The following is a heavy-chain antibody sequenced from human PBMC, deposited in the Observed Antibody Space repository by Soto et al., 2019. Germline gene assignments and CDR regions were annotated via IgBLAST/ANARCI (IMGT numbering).Heavy chain of an antibody. Sequence: SQTLSLTCAISGDSVSSNSAAWNWIRQSPSRGLEWLGRTYYRSKWYNDYAVSVKSRITINPDTSKNQFSLQLNSVTPEDTAVYYCARDFTYYDFWSCYYRAYYYGMDVWGQGTTVTVSS. CDR3: ARDFTYYDFWSCYYRAYYYGMDV. CDR1: GDSVSSNSAA. V-gene: IGHV6-1*01. CDR2: TYYRSKWYN. D-gene: IGHD3-3*01. J-gene: IGHJ6*02.